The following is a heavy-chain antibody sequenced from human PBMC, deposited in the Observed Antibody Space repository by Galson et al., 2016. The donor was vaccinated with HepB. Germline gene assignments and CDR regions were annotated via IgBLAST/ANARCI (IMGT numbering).Heavy chain of an antibody. CDR1: GFTFSSRG. Sequence: SLRLSCAASGFTFSSRGMNWVRQAPGKGLEWVSVITTNGVSTYYADSVKGRFTISRDNSKNTVYLQMSSLSSEDTAIYYCAKDSNRSWAVAGSGGWDSWGKGALVSVSS. V-gene: IGHV3-23*01. CDR2: ITTNGVST. D-gene: IGHD6-19*01. CDR3: AKDSNRSWAVAGSGGWDS. J-gene: IGHJ4*02.